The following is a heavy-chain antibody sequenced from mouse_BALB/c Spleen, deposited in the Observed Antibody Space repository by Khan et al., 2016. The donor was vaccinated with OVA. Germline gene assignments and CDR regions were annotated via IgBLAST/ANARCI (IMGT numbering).Heavy chain of an antibody. V-gene: IGHV1S137*01. Sequence: QVRLQLSGLEVVRPGVSVKISCKGCGYTFPDYAMHWVKQSHAKRPEWLGVSSTDNGNTNYNQKVKGKATMTVDRSSSTAYMELARLTSDDSAIYYCARLTPYWGQGTMVTVSA. CDR3: ARLTPY. CDR2: SSTDNGNT. CDR1: GYTFPDYA. J-gene: IGHJ3*01.